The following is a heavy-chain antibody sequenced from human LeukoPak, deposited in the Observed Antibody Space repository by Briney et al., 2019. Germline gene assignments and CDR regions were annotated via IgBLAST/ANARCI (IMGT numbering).Heavy chain of an antibody. CDR3: ARAQLNLLVDFGMDV. CDR2: INYSGST. Sequence: SETLSLTCTVSGGSITTYYWTWIRHPPGKGLEWIVYINYSGSTNYNPSLKSRVTISVDTSKNQFSLKLSSVTAADTAVYYCARAQLNLLVDFGMDVWGQGTTVTVSS. V-gene: IGHV4-59*01. D-gene: IGHD1-1*01. CDR1: GGSITTYY. J-gene: IGHJ6*02.